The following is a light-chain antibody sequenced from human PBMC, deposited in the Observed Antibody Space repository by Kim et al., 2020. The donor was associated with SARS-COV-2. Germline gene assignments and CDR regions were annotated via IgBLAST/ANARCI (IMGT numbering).Light chain of an antibody. CDR1: SLRSYY. V-gene: IGLV3-19*01. CDR3: NSRDSNNNVL. CDR2: GKN. Sequence: VALGQTVRITCQGDSLRSYYATWYQQKPGQAPILVIYGKNNRPSGIPDRFSGSSSGNTASLTITGTQAGDEADYYCNSRDSNNNVLFGGGTRLTVL. J-gene: IGLJ2*01.